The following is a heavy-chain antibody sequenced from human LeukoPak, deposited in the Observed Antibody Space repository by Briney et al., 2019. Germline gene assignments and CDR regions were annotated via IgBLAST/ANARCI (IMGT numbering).Heavy chain of an antibody. Sequence: SVKVSCKASGGTFSSYAISWVRQAPGQGLEWMGRIIPIFGTANYAQKFQGRVTITTDESTSTTYMELSSLRSEDTAVYYCARDSQWELLPHFDYWGQGTLVTASS. J-gene: IGHJ4*02. V-gene: IGHV1-69*05. CDR3: ARDSQWELLPHFDY. CDR1: GGTFSSYA. CDR2: IIPIFGTA. D-gene: IGHD1-26*01.